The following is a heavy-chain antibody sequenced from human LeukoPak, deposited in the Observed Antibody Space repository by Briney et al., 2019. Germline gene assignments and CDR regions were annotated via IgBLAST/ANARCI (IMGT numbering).Heavy chain of an antibody. D-gene: IGHD1-26*01. Sequence: WGSLRLSCAASGCTFSSYTMNWVRQAPGKGLEWVSSISSRSNFRYYADSLKGRLTISRDNAKDSLYLQMNSLRAEDTAVYYCARDFEWELLKANAFDIWGQGTMVTVSS. V-gene: IGHV3-21*01. CDR3: ARDFEWELLKANAFDI. CDR1: GCTFSSYT. J-gene: IGHJ3*02. CDR2: ISSRSNFR.